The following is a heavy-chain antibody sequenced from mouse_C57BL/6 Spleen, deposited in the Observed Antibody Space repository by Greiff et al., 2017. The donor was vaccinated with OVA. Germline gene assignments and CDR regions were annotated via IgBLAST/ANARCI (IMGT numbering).Heavy chain of an antibody. CDR1: GFNIKDYY. D-gene: IGHD2-5*01. CDR2: IDPEDGDT. J-gene: IGHJ2*01. CDR3: TTSPAYYSNPYCDY. Sequence: EVQLQQSGAELVRPGASVKLSCTASGFNIKDYYMHWVKQRPEQGLEWIGRIDPEDGDTEYAPKLQGKATMTADTSSNTAYLQLSSLTSEDTAVYYCTTSPAYYSNPYCDYWGQGTTLTVSS. V-gene: IGHV14-1*01.